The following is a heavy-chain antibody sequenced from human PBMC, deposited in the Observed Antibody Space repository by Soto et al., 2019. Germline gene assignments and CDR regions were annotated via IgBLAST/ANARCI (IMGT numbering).Heavy chain of an antibody. J-gene: IGHJ4*02. CDR3: AIYSSSSRVFDY. V-gene: IGHV6-1*01. CDR1: GDRVSSNSAA. Sequence: SQTLSLTCGISGDRVSSNSAAWGWIRQSPSRGLEWLGRTYYRSKWLNDYALSVKSRISINSDTSKNQFSLQVNSVTPEDTAVYYCAIYSSSSRVFDYWGQGTLVTVSS. D-gene: IGHD6-6*01. CDR2: TYYRSKWLN.